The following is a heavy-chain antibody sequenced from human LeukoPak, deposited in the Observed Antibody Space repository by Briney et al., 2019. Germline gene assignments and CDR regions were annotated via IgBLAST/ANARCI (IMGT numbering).Heavy chain of an antibody. Sequence: ASVKVSCKASGYTFTDYYMHWVRQAPGQGLEWMGWINPNSGGTNYAQKFQGRVTMTRDTSISTAYMELSRLRSDDTAVYYCARNVRGIYNWFDPWGQGTLVTVSS. CDR1: GYTFTDYY. CDR2: INPNSGGT. V-gene: IGHV1-2*02. J-gene: IGHJ5*02. D-gene: IGHD3-10*02. CDR3: ARNVRGIYNWFDP.